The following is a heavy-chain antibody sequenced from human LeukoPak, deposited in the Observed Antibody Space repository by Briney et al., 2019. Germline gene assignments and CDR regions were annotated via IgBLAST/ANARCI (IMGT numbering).Heavy chain of an antibody. CDR1: GGSISSGGYY. J-gene: IGHJ4*02. Sequence: SQTLSLTCTVSGGSISSGGYYWSWIRQHPGMGLEWIGYIYYSGSTYYNPSIKSRVTISVDTSKNQFSLKLSSVTAADTAVYYCAREDDSSGSLDYWGQGTLVTVSS. CDR2: IYYSGST. D-gene: IGHD3-22*01. V-gene: IGHV4-31*03. CDR3: AREDDSSGSLDY.